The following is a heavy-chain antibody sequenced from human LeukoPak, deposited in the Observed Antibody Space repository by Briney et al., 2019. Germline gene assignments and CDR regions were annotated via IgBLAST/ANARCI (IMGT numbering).Heavy chain of an antibody. CDR1: GFTFSSYA. J-gene: IGHJ4*02. V-gene: IGHV3-30-3*01. Sequence: GRSLRLSCAASGFTFSSYAMHWVRQAPGKGLEWVAVISYDGSNKYYADSVKGRFTISRDNSKNTLYLQMNSLRAEDTAVYYCASSTSIYDLDYWGQGTLVTVSS. CDR2: ISYDGSNK. CDR3: ASSTSIYDLDY. D-gene: IGHD5/OR15-5a*01.